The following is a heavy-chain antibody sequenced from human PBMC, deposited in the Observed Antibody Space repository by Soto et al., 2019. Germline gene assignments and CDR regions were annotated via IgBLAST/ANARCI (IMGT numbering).Heavy chain of an antibody. D-gene: IGHD2-15*01. Sequence: PGGSLRLSCAACGFTVSSNYMSWVRQAPGKXLEWVSVIYSGGSTYCADSVKGRFTISRDNSKNTLYLQMNSLRAEDTAVYYCAREGDAGYCSGGSCKGGATNWHFDLWGRGTLVTVSS. CDR2: IYSGGST. J-gene: IGHJ2*01. CDR1: GFTVSSNY. CDR3: AREGDAGYCSGGSCKGGATNWHFDL. V-gene: IGHV3-53*01.